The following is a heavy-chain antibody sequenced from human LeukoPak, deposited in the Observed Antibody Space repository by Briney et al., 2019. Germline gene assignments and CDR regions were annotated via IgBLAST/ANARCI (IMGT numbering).Heavy chain of an antibody. Sequence: ASVTVSCKASGGTFSIYAISWVRQAPGQGLEWMGWINPNSGGTNYAQKFQGRVTMTRDTSISTAYMELSRLRSDDTAVYFCARDYWNYANGYYYYYMDVWGKGTTVTVSS. CDR3: ARDYWNYANGYYYYYMDV. V-gene: IGHV1-2*02. CDR2: INPNSGGT. J-gene: IGHJ6*03. CDR1: GGTFSIYA. D-gene: IGHD1-7*01.